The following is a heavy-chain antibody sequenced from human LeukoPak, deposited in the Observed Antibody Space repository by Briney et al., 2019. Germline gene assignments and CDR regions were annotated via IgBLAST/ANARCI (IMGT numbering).Heavy chain of an antibody. CDR2: INHSGST. Sequence: TSETLSLTCAVYGGSFSGYYWSWIRQPPGKGLEWIGEINHSGSTNYNPSLKSRVTISVDTSKNEFSLKLSSVTAADTAVYFCAREGFPRAFDFWGQGTMVTVSS. J-gene: IGHJ3*01. V-gene: IGHV4-34*01. CDR1: GGSFSGYY. CDR3: AREGFPRAFDF.